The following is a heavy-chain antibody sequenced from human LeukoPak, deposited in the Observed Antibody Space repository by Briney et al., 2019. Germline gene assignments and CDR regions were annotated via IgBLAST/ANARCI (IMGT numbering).Heavy chain of an antibody. CDR2: ITNDGSST. D-gene: IGHD3-3*01. Sequence: PGRSLRLSCAASGLTFSIHWMHWVRHAPTTGLVWVSRITNDGSSTTYADSVKGRFTISRHNTKHSLYLQMNGTSADDTAVYYCARTSKSGHLPFDYWGQGTLVTVSS. V-gene: IGHV3-74*01. J-gene: IGHJ4*02. CDR3: ARTSKSGHLPFDY. CDR1: GLTFSIHW.